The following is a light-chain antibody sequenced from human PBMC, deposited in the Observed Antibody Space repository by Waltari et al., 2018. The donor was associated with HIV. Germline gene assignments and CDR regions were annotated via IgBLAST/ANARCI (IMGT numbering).Light chain of an antibody. CDR3: SSFTKDFTVI. V-gene: IGLV2-14*03. Sequence: SVVTQPASVSGFPGQSVTISCTGTDRDFGSGTFVSWYQQHPGKAPKVILFEVDSRASGVDDRFSGSKSGNTASLTISGLRTEDEANYYCSSFTKDFTVIFGGGTKVTIL. J-gene: IGLJ2*01. CDR1: DRDFGSGTF. CDR2: EVD.